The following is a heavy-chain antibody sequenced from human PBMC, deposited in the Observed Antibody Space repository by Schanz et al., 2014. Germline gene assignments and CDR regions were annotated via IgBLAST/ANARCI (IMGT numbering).Heavy chain of an antibody. CDR3: AKEWSPSF. J-gene: IGHJ4*02. CDR2: IRYDGINK. V-gene: IGHV3-30*02. CDR1: GFTFGSYA. Sequence: VRLLESGGGLVQPGGSLRLSCVGSGFTFGSYAMNWVRQAPGKGLVWVTYIRYDGINKYYADSVKGRFTVSRDNAKSTLFLQMDSLRPEDTAIYYCAKEWSPSFWGQGTLVTVSS. D-gene: IGHD1-26*01.